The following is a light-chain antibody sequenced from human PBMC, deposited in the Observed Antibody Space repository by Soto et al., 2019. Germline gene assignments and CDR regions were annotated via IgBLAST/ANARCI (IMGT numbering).Light chain of an antibody. J-gene: IGKJ1*01. CDR2: RAS. CDR3: LQYHNLWA. Sequence: IVMTQSPATLSVSPGESATLSCRASQNIYYNVAWYQHRPGQAPRLLIYRASTRATGVPARFSDSGSGTEVTLTISSLQSEDFTVYSCLQYHNLWAFGQGTKVEI. V-gene: IGKV3-15*01. CDR1: QNIYYN.